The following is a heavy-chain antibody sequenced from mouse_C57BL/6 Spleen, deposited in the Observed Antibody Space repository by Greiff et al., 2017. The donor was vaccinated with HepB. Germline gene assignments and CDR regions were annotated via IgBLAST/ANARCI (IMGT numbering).Heavy chain of an antibody. CDR1: GFTFSSYG. CDR2: ISSGGSYT. CDR3: ARQGLLFLDY. J-gene: IGHJ2*01. V-gene: IGHV5-6*01. D-gene: IGHD2-12*01. Sequence: EVMLVESGGDLVKPGGSLKLSCAASGFTFSSYGMSWVRQTPDKRLEWVATISSGGSYTYYPDSVKGRFTISRDNAKNTLYLQMSSLKSEDTAMYYCARQGLLFLDYWGQGTTLTVSS.